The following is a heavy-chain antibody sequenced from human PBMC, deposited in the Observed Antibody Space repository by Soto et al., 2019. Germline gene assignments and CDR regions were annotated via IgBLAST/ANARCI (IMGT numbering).Heavy chain of an antibody. CDR2: ISFDGSNK. V-gene: IGHV3-30*18. Sequence: GGSLRLSCTASGFTFSTYGMHWVRQTPGKGLECVTTISFDGSNKHFADSVKGRFTISRDNSKNTLYLQMNSLRADDTAVYYCAKGGDKWIQVGYFDYWGQGTLVTVSS. CDR1: GFTFSTYG. J-gene: IGHJ4*02. CDR3: AKGGDKWIQVGYFDY. D-gene: IGHD5-18*01.